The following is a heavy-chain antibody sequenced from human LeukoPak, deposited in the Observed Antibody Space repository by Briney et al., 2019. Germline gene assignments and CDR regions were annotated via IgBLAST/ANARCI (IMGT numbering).Heavy chain of an antibody. CDR3: RAATKYRDYYYDY. D-gene: IGHD2-21*02. V-gene: IGHV3-30*03. Sequence: PGGSLRLSCAASRFTFNTFGMHWDRQAPGKGLEWVAVISSDGSNKYYADSVKGRFTISRDNSKDTLYLQMSSLAIEDTAVYYCRAATKYRDYYYDYWGQGTLVTVSS. J-gene: IGHJ4*02. CDR2: ISSDGSNK. CDR1: RFTFNTFG.